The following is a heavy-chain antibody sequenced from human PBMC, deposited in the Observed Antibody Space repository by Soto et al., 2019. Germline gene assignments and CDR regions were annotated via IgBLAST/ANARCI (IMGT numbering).Heavy chain of an antibody. CDR3: FRSGYYPYYYGMDV. CDR1: GFTVSSNY. V-gene: IGHV3-66*01. CDR2: IYSGGST. Sequence: GGSLRLSCAASGFTVSSNYMSWVRQAPGKGLEWVSVIYSGGSTYYADSVKGRFTISRDNSKNTLYLQMNSLRAEDTAVYYCFRSGYYPYYYGMDVWGQGTTVTVSS. J-gene: IGHJ6*02. D-gene: IGHD3-22*01.